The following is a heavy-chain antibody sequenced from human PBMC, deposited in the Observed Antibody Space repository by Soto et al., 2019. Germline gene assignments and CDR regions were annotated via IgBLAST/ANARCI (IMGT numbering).Heavy chain of an antibody. CDR2: ISSTSSAR. CDR1: GFTFSVHS. J-gene: IGHJ6*02. Sequence: VGSLRLSCAASGFTFSVHSMNWVRRAPGKGLEWVSYISSTSSARYYADSVRGRFTISRDNVKYSLYLQMNSLTDEDTAVYYCARDSDIYYGMDVWGQATTVNVSS. CDR3: ARDSDIYYGMDV. V-gene: IGHV3-48*02. D-gene: IGHD3-9*01.